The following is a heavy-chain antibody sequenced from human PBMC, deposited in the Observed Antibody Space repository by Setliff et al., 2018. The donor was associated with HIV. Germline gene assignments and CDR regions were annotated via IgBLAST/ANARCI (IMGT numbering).Heavy chain of an antibody. D-gene: IGHD5-12*01. CDR3: ARHVSPEYSDYAHWYFDL. J-gene: IGHJ2*01. V-gene: IGHV4-34*01. Sequence: SETLSLTCAVYGGSFSDYFWSWIRQPPGKGLEWIGEINHSGFTKYNPSLKSRVTISVDTSKNHFSLYLNSVTAADTAVYYCARHVSPEYSDYAHWYFDLWGRGTLVTVSS. CDR1: GGSFSDYF. CDR2: INHSGFT.